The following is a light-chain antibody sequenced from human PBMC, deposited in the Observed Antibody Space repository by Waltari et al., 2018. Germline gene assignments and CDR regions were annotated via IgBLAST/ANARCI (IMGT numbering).Light chain of an antibody. Sequence: EIVLTQSPDSLAVSLGERATINCKSSQSVLYSSDNRNYLAWYQQEPGQPPNLLIYWASTRESGVPDRFSGSGSGTDFTLTISSLQAEDVAVYYCQQYYITPLSFGGGTKVEIK. CDR1: QSVLYSSDNRNY. V-gene: IGKV4-1*01. J-gene: IGKJ4*01. CDR2: WAS. CDR3: QQYYITPLS.